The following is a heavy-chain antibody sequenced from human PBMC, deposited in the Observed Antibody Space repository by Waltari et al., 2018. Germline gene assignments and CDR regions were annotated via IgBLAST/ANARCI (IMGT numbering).Heavy chain of an antibody. CDR1: GGSFSGYY. CDR3: ARGRGGGYCSSTSCYRHYYYYMDV. CDR2: INHSGST. D-gene: IGHD2-2*02. J-gene: IGHJ6*03. Sequence: QVQLQQWGAGLLKPSETLSLTCAVYGGSFSGYYWSWIRQTPGKGLEWIGEINHSGSTNYNPSLKSRVTISVDTSRNQFSLKLSSVTAADTAVYYCARGRGGGYCSSTSCYRHYYYYMDVWGKGTTVTVSS. V-gene: IGHV4-34*01.